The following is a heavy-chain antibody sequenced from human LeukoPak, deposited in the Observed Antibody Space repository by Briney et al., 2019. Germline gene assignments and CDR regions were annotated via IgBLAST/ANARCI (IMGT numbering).Heavy chain of an antibody. D-gene: IGHD6-13*01. V-gene: IGHV4-39*07. J-gene: IGHJ6*03. CDR3: ATEGIAAVNYYYYYMDV. CDR1: GGSISSSSYY. Sequence: SETLSLTCTVSGGSISSSSYYWGWIRQPPGKGLEWIGSIYYSGSTYYNPSLKSRVTISVDTSKNQFSLKLSSVTAADTAVYYCATEGIAAVNYYYYYMDVWGKGTTVTVSS. CDR2: IYYSGST.